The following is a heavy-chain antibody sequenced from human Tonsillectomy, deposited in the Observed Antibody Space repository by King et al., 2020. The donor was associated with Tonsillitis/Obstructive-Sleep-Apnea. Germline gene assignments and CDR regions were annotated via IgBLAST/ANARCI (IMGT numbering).Heavy chain of an antibody. D-gene: IGHD3-3*01. V-gene: IGHV3-74*01. CDR2: INSDGSST. CDR1: GFTFSSYW. CDR3: ARGGHYDFWSGYYYNWFDP. J-gene: IGHJ5*02. Sequence: VQLVESGGGLVQPGGSLRLSCAASGFTFSSYWMHWVRQAPGKGLVWVSRINSDGSSTSYADSVKGRFTISRDNAKNTLYLQMNSLRAEDTAVYYCARGGHYDFWSGYYYNWFDPWGQGTLGTVSS.